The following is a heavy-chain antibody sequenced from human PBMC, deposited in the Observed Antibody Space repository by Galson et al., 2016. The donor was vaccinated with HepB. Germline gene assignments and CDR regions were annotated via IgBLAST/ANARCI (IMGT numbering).Heavy chain of an antibody. J-gene: IGHJ6*04. CDR3: AREQSTAALAMDV. V-gene: IGHV3-33*01. Sequence: SLRLSCAASGFTFSSYGMHWVRQAPGRGLEWVALIWYDGSNKYYADSVKGRFTISRDNSKNTLYLQRNSLRAEDTAVYYGAREQSTAALAMDVWGKGTTVTVSS. D-gene: IGHD6-6*01. CDR1: GFTFSSYG. CDR2: IWYDGSNK.